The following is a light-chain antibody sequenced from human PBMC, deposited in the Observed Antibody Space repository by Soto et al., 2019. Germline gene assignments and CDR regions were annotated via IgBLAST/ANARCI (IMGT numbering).Light chain of an antibody. Sequence: DIQMTMSPSTLPAPLPDSFTITWRASQSISRWLTWYQQKPGKAPKLLIYAASSLQSGVPSRFSGSGSGTDFTLTISRLQPEDFATYYCQQFYSALLTFGQGTRLEIK. V-gene: IGKV1-39*01. CDR2: AAS. CDR1: QSISRW. CDR3: QQFYSALLT. J-gene: IGKJ5*01.